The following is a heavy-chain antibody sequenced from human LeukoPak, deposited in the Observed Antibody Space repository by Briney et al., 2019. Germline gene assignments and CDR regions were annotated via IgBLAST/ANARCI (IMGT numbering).Heavy chain of an antibody. V-gene: IGHV3-21*01. CDR2: ISSSTSYM. J-gene: IGHJ4*02. Sequence: PGGSLRLSCAASEFTFSSYAMQWVRQAPGKGLEWVSSISSSTSYMFYADSVRGRFTISRDNTKNSLYLQMNSLRAEDTAVYYCARDRGSGWHTFDYWGQGTLVTVSS. CDR1: EFTFSSYA. CDR3: ARDRGSGWHTFDY. D-gene: IGHD6-19*01.